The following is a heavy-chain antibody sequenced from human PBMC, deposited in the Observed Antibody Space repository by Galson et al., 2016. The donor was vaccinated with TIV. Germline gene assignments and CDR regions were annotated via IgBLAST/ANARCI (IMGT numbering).Heavy chain of an antibody. CDR3: ARDGGGTPAKSLGY. D-gene: IGHD3-16*01. J-gene: IGHJ4*02. V-gene: IGHV1-3*01. CDR1: GYTFTSRA. CDR2: INAGNGNK. Sequence: SVKVSCKASGYTFTSRAVHWVRQAPGQSLEWMALINAGNGNKKYSENFQGRLTITRDPSASTVDMELRSLRSEDTAVYYCARDGGGTPAKSLGYWGQGTLVTVSS.